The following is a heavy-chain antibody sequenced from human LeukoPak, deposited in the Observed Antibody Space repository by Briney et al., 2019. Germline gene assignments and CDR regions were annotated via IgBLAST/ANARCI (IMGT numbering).Heavy chain of an antibody. CDR1: GFTFGDYA. CDR3: ARDRTSRGYSYGVDY. CDR2: IRRRGYGGTI. D-gene: IGHD5-18*01. J-gene: IGHJ4*02. V-gene: IGHV3-49*04. Sequence: SLRLSCTGSGFTFGDYAMSWVRQAPGKGLEWVGFIRRRGYGGTIEYAASVRGRFTISRDDSKSIAYLQMNSLKAEDTAVYYCARDRTSRGYSYGVDYWGQGTPVTVSS.